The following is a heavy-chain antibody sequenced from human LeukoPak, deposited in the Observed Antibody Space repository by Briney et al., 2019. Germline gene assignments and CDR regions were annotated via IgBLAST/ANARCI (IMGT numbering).Heavy chain of an antibody. CDR2: IITYNGNT. V-gene: IGHV1-18*01. Sequence: ASVKVSCKASGYTFTSYGISWVRQAPGQGLEWMGWIITYNGNTNYAQKFQGRVTMSTDTSTNTAYMELRGLRSDDTAVYYCAKTTVTPYDYYYYYMDVWGKGTTVTVSS. CDR3: AKTTVTPYDYYYYYMDV. J-gene: IGHJ6*03. CDR1: GYTFTSYG. D-gene: IGHD4-17*01.